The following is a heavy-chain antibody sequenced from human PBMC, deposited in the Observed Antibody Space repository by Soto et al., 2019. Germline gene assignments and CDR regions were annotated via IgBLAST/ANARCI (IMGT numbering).Heavy chain of an antibody. CDR3: ARVSGSKRTVHFDY. J-gene: IGHJ4*02. D-gene: IGHD1-1*01. CDR1: GGSISSYY. Sequence: SETLSLTCTVSGGSISSYYWSWIRQPPGKGLEWIGYIYYSGSTNYNPSLKSRVTISVDTSKNQFSLKLSSVTAADTAVYYCARVSGSKRTVHFDYWGQGTLVTVSS. V-gene: IGHV4-59*01. CDR2: IYYSGST.